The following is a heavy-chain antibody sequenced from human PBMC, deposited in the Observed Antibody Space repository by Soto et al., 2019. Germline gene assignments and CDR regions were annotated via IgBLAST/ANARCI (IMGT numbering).Heavy chain of an antibody. Sequence: GGSLRLSCAASGFTFSSYGMHWVRQAPGKGLEWVAVISYDGSNKYYADSVKGRFTISRDNSKNTLYLQMNSLRAEDTAVYYCAKDGCSSTSCYPSGMDVWGQGTTVTVSS. V-gene: IGHV3-30*18. CDR3: AKDGCSSTSCYPSGMDV. J-gene: IGHJ6*02. CDR2: ISYDGSNK. CDR1: GFTFSSYG. D-gene: IGHD2-2*01.